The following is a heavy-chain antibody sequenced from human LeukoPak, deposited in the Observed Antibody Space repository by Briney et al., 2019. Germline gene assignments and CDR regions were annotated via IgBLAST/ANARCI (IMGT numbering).Heavy chain of an antibody. CDR2: IYTSGST. CDR1: GGSISSYY. D-gene: IGHD2-21*01. Sequence: SETLSLTCNVSGGSISSYYRSWIRQPPGKGLEWIGYIYTSGSTNYNPSLESPVTISVDTSKNQFSLKLSSETAAETAVYYCAVYVSDCAAFNWGQGTLVTVSS. CDR3: AVYVSDCAAFN. J-gene: IGHJ3*01. V-gene: IGHV4-4*09.